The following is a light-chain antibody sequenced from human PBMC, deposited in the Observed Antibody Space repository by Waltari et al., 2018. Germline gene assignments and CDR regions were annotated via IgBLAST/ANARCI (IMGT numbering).Light chain of an antibody. CDR2: GVS. CDR1: QSLVHRDGQNY. Sequence: DVVMTQTPLSLSVTPGQPASISCKSSQSLVHRDGQNYFYLYLQKPGQPPQLLIYGVSNRFSGVPDRFSGSGSGTDFTLRISRVEAEDVGIDCCMDSIQLPRTFGQGTKVELK. V-gene: IGKV2D-29*01. J-gene: IGKJ1*01. CDR3: MDSIQLPRT.